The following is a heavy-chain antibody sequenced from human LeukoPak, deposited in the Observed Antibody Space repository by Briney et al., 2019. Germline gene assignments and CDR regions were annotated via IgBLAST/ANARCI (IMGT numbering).Heavy chain of an antibody. V-gene: IGHV2-5*01. Sequence: SGPTLGKPTQTLTLTCTSSGFSVSTSGVGVGWIRQPPGKALEWLALIYWNDDKRYSPSLKSRLTITKDTSKNQVVLTMTNMDPVDTATYYCAHRGEGSKPLYWGQGTLVTASS. J-gene: IGHJ4*02. CDR3: AHRGEGSKPLY. CDR1: GFSVSTSGVG. CDR2: IYWNDDK. D-gene: IGHD2-21*01.